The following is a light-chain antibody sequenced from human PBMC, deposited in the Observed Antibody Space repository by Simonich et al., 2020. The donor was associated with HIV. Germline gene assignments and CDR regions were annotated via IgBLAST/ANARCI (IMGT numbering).Light chain of an antibody. J-gene: IGLJ3*02. Sequence: QSALTQPASVSGSPGQSITISCTGTSSDVGSYSLVSWYQQHPGKAPKLIIYVVTNRPSGVSNRFSGSKSGNTASLTISGLQAEDEADYYCSSYTSSSTWVFGGGTKLTVL. CDR3: SSYTSSSTWV. CDR1: SSDVGSYSL. CDR2: VVT. V-gene: IGLV2-14*02.